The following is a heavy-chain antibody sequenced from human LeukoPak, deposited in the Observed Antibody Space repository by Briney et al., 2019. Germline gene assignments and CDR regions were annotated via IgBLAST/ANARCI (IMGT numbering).Heavy chain of an antibody. Sequence: ASVKVSCKASGYTFTGYYVHWVRQAPGQGLEWMGWINPNSGGTNYAQKFQGRVTMTRDTSISTAYMELSRLRSDDTAVYYCARDRHWNQGNFDYWGQGTLVTVSS. D-gene: IGHD1-1*01. J-gene: IGHJ4*02. CDR1: GYTFTGYY. CDR2: INPNSGGT. V-gene: IGHV1-2*02. CDR3: ARDRHWNQGNFDY.